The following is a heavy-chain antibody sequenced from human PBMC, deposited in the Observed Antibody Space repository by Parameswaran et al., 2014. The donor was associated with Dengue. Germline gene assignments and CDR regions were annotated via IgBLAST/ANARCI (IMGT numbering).Heavy chain of an antibody. J-gene: IGHJ6*02. D-gene: IGHD3-10*01. Sequence: WIRQPPGKGLEWIGYTYYSGSTNYNPSLKSRVTISVDTSKNQFSLKLSSVTAADTAVYYCAGFREVKYYYGSGSWPMDVWGQGTTVTVSS. CDR3: AGFREVKYYYGSGSWPMDV. V-gene: IGHV4-59*01. CDR2: TYYSGST.